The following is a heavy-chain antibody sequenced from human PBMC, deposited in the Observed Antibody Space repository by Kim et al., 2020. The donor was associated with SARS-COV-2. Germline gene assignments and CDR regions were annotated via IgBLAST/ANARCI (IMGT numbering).Heavy chain of an antibody. V-gene: IGHV3-30*04. CDR1: GFTFSSYA. D-gene: IGHD2-2*01. CDR3: AREADIVVVPAANEGVFGY. CDR2: ISYDGSNK. J-gene: IGHJ4*02. Sequence: GGSLRLSCAASGFTFSSYAMHWVRQAPGKGLEWVAVISYDGSNKYYADSVKGRFTISRDNSKNTLYLQMNSLRAEDTAVYYCAREADIVVVPAANEGVFGYWGQGTLVTVSS.